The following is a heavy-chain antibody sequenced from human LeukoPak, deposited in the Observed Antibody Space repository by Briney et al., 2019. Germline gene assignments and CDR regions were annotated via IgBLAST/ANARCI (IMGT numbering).Heavy chain of an antibody. CDR3: AHRSTQPVLRYFDWRVRRRSPRGWFDP. CDR1: GFSLNTSGVG. D-gene: IGHD3-9*01. CDR2: IYWNDDK. V-gene: IGHV2-5*01. J-gene: IGHJ5*02. Sequence: SGPTLVNPTQTLTLTCTFSGFSLNTSGVGVGWIRQPPGKALEWLALIYWNDDKRYSPSLKSRLTITKDTSKNQVVLTMTNMDPVDTATYYCAHRSTQPVLRYFDWRVRRRSPRGWFDPWGQGTLVTVSS.